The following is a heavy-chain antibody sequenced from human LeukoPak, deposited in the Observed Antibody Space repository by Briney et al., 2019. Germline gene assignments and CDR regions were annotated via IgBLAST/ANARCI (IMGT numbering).Heavy chain of an antibody. CDR2: VTLSGLT. Sequence: SETLSLTCVVSGGSITSTNWWSWFRQPPGQGREWIGEVTLSGLTTYNPSLSSRVIMALATSKNHLSLHLTSVTAADTAVYYCSRENGAFSPFGYWGQGYLVTVLS. CDR1: GGSITSTNW. CDR3: SRENGAFSPFGY. V-gene: IGHV4-4*02. D-gene: IGHD2-8*01. J-gene: IGHJ4*02.